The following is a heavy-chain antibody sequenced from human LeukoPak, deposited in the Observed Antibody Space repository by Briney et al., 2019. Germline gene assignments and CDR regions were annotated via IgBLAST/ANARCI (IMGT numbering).Heavy chain of an antibody. V-gene: IGHV4-4*07. CDR2: IYTSGST. CDR3: ARGPTTVTRAFDY. Sequence: SETLSLTCTVSGGSFSIYYWSWIRQPAGKGLEYIGRIYTSGSTNYNPSLKSRVTMSVDTSKSQFSLKLTSVTAADTAVYYCARGPTTVTRAFDYWGQGTLVTVSS. J-gene: IGHJ4*02. CDR1: GGSFSIYY. D-gene: IGHD4-17*01.